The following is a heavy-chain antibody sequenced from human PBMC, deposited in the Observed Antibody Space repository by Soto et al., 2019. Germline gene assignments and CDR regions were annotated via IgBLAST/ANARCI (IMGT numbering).Heavy chain of an antibody. J-gene: IGHJ1*01. Sequence: GSLRLSCAASGFTFSSYWMHWVRQAPGKGLVGVSRINNDGSDTLYADSVRGRFTISRDNAKNTLYLHMNSLRVEDTAVYYCVRDAWGVHHWGQGNLVTVSS. CDR3: VRDAWGVHH. CDR2: INNDGSDT. V-gene: IGHV3-74*03. CDR1: GFTFSSYW. D-gene: IGHD3-16*01.